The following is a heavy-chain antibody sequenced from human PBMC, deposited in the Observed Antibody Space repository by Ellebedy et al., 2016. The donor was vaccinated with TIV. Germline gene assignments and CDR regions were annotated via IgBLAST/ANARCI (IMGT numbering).Heavy chain of an antibody. CDR3: ARDDYDALDV. CDR2: IHPTDSYT. J-gene: IGHJ6*02. CDR1: AFSFTSYW. V-gene: IGHV5-10-1*01. Sequence: PGGSLRPSCQGYAFSFTSYWTSWVRPLPGTGMGWKWRIHPTDSYTYYSPSFPGHVTMSADKSINTAYLQWSRLKAADTAMYYCARDDYDALDVWGQGTSVTVSS.